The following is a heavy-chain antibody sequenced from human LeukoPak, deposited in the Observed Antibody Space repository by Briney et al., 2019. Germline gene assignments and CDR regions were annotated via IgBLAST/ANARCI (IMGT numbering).Heavy chain of an antibody. J-gene: IGHJ5*02. CDR1: GGSFSGYY. Sequence: PSETLSLTCAVYGGSFSGYYWSWIRQPPGKGLEWIGEINHSGSTNYNPSLKSRVTISVDTSKNQFSLKLSSVTAADTAVYYCARGRSIMVREPHVASWFDPWGQGTLVTVSS. CDR3: ARGRSIMVREPHVASWFDP. D-gene: IGHD3-10*01. V-gene: IGHV4-34*01. CDR2: INHSGST.